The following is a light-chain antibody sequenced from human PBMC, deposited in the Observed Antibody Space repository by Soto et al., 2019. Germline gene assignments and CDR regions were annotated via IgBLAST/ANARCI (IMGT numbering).Light chain of an antibody. V-gene: IGKV3-20*01. Sequence: EIVLTQSPGTLSLSPGERATLSCSASQSVSSSYLAWYQQKPGQAPRLLIYGASSRATGIQDRFSGSGSGTDFTLTISSLEPEDFAVYYCQQYGSSPTFGQGTRLEIK. CDR1: QSVSSSY. CDR3: QQYGSSPT. CDR2: GAS. J-gene: IGKJ5*01.